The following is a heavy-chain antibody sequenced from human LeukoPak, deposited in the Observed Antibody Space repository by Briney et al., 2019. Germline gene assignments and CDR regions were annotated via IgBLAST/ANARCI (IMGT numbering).Heavy chain of an antibody. D-gene: IGHD1-26*01. CDR3: ARTYSGSCLDY. Sequence: GGSLRLSCAASGFTFRSSDMNWVRQAPGKGLEWVSSISRSGSIFYADSVTGRFTISRDNAKNSLYLQMNSLRAEDTAVYYCARTYSGSCLDYWGQGTLVTVSS. J-gene: IGHJ4*02. V-gene: IGHV3-69-1*01. CDR2: ISRSGSI. CDR1: GFTFRSSD.